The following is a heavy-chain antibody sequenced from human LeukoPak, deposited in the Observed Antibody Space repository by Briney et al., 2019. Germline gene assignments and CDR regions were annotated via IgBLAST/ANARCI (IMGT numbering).Heavy chain of an antibody. J-gene: IGHJ4*02. V-gene: IGHV4-39*07. Sequence: KSSETLSLTCTVSGVSISSTNSYWAWIRQPPGKGLEWIGEINHSGSTNYNPSLKSRVTISVDTSKNQFSLKLSSVTAADTAVYYCARDLGGYGERDYWGQGTLVTVSS. D-gene: IGHD3-16*01. CDR2: INHSGST. CDR1: GVSISSTNSY. CDR3: ARDLGGYGERDY.